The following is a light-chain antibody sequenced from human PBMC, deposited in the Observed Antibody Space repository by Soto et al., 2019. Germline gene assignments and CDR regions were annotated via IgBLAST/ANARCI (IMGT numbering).Light chain of an antibody. J-gene: IGKJ2*01. CDR3: QQYTNSPEYT. CDR2: GAS. CDR1: QSVTSRY. V-gene: IGKV3-20*01. Sequence: EIVLTQSPGTLSLSPGERATLSCKASQSVTSRYLAWYQQKPGQAPRLLIYGASSRATGIPDRFSGSGSGTDLTLTISRLEPEDFAVNFCQQYTNSPEYTFGHGTKLEIK.